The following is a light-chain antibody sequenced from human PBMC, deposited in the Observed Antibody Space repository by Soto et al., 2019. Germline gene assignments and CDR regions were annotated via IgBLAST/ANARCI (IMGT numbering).Light chain of an antibody. CDR2: DAS. CDR3: QQFRNWPWT. J-gene: IGKJ1*01. V-gene: IGKV3-11*01. Sequence: ELVLTQSPATLSLSPGERATLSCRASQSVSSYLAWYQQKPGQAPSLLIYDASNRATGIPARFSGSGSGTDLTLTISRLEPEDFAVYYGQQFRNWPWTFGQGTKVDIK. CDR1: QSVSSY.